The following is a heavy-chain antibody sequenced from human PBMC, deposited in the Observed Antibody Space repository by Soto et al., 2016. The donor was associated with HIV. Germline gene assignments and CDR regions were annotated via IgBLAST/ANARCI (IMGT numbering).Heavy chain of an antibody. CDR2: INWNGGST. CDR3: ARDRTNIVVVPAAYGMDV. J-gene: IGHJ6*02. D-gene: IGHD2-2*01. CDR1: GFTFDDYG. V-gene: IGHV3-20*04. Sequence: EVQLVESGGGVVRPGGSLRLSCAASGFTFDDYGMSWVRQAPGKGLEWVSGINWNGGSTGYADSVKGRFTISRDNAKNSLYLQMNSLRAEDTALYYCARDRTNIVVVPAAYGMDVWGQGTTVTVSS.